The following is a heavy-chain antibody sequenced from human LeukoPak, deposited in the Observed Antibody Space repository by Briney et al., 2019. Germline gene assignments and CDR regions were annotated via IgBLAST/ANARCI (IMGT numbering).Heavy chain of an antibody. D-gene: IGHD2-15*01. Sequence: GASVKVSCKASGYTFTSYGISWVRQAPGQRLEWMGWINAGNGNTKYSQKFQGRVTITGDTSASTAYMELSSLRSEDTAVYYCAREGQGYCSGGSCLPQAAYGMDVWGQGTTVTVSS. CDR2: INAGNGNT. V-gene: IGHV1-3*01. CDR3: AREGQGYCSGGSCLPQAAYGMDV. J-gene: IGHJ6*02. CDR1: GYTFTSYG.